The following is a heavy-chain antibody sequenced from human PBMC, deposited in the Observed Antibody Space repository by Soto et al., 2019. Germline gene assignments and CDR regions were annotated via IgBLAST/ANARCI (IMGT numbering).Heavy chain of an antibody. CDR2: ISGSGGST. V-gene: IGHV3-23*01. CDR3: EATQVVAATLHKTSRGDAFDI. J-gene: IGHJ3*02. Sequence: GGSLRLSCAASGFTFSSYAMSWVRQAPGKGLEWVSAISGSGGSTYYADSVKGRFTISRDNSKNTLYLQMNSLRAEDTAVYYCEATQVVAATLHKTSRGDAFDIWGQGTMVTVSS. CDR1: GFTFSSYA. D-gene: IGHD2-15*01.